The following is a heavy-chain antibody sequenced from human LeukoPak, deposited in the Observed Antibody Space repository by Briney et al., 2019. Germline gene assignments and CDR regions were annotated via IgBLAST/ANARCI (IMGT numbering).Heavy chain of an antibody. J-gene: IGHJ3*02. CDR1: GFTDSSNY. D-gene: IGHD3-22*01. CDR2: IYSGGST. CDR3: ARDYYDSSGYRHDAFDI. Sequence: PGWSLRLSCAASGFTDSSNYMRWVRQAPGKGLEWVSVIYSGGSTYYADSVKGRFTISRDNSKNTLYLQMNSLRAEDTAVYYCARDYYDSSGYRHDAFDIWGQGTMVTVSS. V-gene: IGHV3-53*01.